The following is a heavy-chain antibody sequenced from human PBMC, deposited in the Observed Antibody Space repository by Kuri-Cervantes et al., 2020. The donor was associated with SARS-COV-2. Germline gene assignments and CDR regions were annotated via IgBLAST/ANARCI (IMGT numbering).Heavy chain of an antibody. D-gene: IGHD5-24*01. CDR2: IIPIFGTA. CDR1: GGTFSSYA. J-gene: IGHJ3*02. CDR3: ARSNLRMARAFDI. V-gene: IGHV1-69*13. Sequence: SVKVSCKASGGTFSSYAISWVRQAPGQGLERMGGIIPIFGTANYAQKFQGRVTITADESTSTAYMELSSLRSEDTAVYYCARSNLRMARAFDIWGQGTMVTVSS.